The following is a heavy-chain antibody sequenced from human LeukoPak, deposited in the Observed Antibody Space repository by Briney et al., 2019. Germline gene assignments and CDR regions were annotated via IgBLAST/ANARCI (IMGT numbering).Heavy chain of an antibody. V-gene: IGHV1-8*03. J-gene: IGHJ6*03. CDR2: MNPNSGNT. CDR3: ARGRMVRGVIGYYMDV. CDR1: GYTFTSYD. D-gene: IGHD3-10*01. Sequence: ASVKVSCKASGYTFTSYDINWVRQATGQGLEWMGWMNPNSGNTGYAQKFQGRVTITRNTSISTAYMELSSLRSEDTAVYYCARGRMVRGVIGYYMDVWGKGTTVTVSS.